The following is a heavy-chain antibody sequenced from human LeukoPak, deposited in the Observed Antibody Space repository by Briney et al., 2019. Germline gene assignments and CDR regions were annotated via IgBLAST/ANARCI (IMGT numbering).Heavy chain of an antibody. CDR2: ISYDGSNK. V-gene: IGHV3-30-3*02. CDR3: AKRATYYDFWSGPL. Sequence: GGSLRLSCAASGFTFSSYAMHWVRQAPGKGLEWVAVISYDGSNKYYADSVKGRFTISRDNSKNTLYLQMNSLRAEDTAVYYCAKRATYYDFWSGPLGGQGTLVTVSS. J-gene: IGHJ4*02. CDR1: GFTFSSYA. D-gene: IGHD3-3*01.